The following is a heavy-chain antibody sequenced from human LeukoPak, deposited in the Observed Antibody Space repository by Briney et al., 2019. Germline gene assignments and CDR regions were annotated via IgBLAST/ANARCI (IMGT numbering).Heavy chain of an antibody. CDR2: IRSSSSTI. CDR1: GFTFSSYS. J-gene: IGHJ3*02. V-gene: IGHV3-48*01. Sequence: GGSLRLSCAASGFTFSSYSMNWVRQAPGKGLEWVAYIRSSSSTIYYADSVKGRFTISTDNANNSVHLQMNSLRAEDTAVYYCARSLRTAFDIWGQGTMVTVSS. D-gene: IGHD3-3*01. CDR3: ARSLRTAFDI.